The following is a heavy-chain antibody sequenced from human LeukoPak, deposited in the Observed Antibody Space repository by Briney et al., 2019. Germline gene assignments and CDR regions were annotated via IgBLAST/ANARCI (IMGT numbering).Heavy chain of an antibody. J-gene: IGHJ3*02. CDR3: ARRKYYYEDRDAFDI. Sequence: GGSLRLSCAASGFTFSSYAMSWVRQAPGKGLEWVANIKQDGSEKYYVDSVKGRFTISRDNAKNSLYLQMNSLRAEDTAVYYCARRKYYYEDRDAFDIWGQGTMVTVSS. CDR2: IKQDGSEK. D-gene: IGHD3-22*01. CDR1: GFTFSSYA. V-gene: IGHV3-7*01.